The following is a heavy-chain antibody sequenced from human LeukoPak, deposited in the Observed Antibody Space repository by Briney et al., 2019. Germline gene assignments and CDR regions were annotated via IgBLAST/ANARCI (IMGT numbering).Heavy chain of an antibody. D-gene: IGHD3-10*01. CDR1: GGFISSSSYY. CDR3: ARGKRITMVRGVSGFDY. V-gene: IGHV4-39*07. J-gene: IGHJ4*02. CDR2: IYYSGST. Sequence: SETLSLTCTVSGGFISSSSYYWDWIRQPPGKGLEWIGSIYYSGSTNYNPSLKSRVTISVDTSKNQFSLKLSSVTAADTAVYYCARGKRITMVRGVSGFDYWGQGTLVTVSS.